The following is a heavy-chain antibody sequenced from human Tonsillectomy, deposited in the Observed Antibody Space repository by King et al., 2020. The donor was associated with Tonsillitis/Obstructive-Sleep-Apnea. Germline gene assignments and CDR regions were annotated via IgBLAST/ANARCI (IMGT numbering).Heavy chain of an antibody. Sequence: QLVQSGAEVKKPGSSVRVSCKPSGGTFNTYPIIWVRQAPGQGLDWMGGISPVFVTPNYAQKFHGRVTNTADESTSTAYMELSSLRSEDTAVYYCARGSRTTDYYYYHYMDVWGKGTTVTVSS. J-gene: IGHJ6*03. CDR2: ISPVFVTP. V-gene: IGHV1-69*12. D-gene: IGHD4-11*01. CDR1: GGTFNTYP. CDR3: ARGSRTTDYYYYHYMDV.